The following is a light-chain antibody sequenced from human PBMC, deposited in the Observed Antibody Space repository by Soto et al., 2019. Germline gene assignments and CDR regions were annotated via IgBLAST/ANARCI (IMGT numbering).Light chain of an antibody. J-gene: IGKJ4*01. CDR3: QQYNNSPLT. Sequence: DIKMTQSPSSLSASVGDRVTITCRASQGVRGWLAWYQQKPGKAPKSLIYAASTLQDGVPARFSGNGSETDFTLTISSLQSEDIGTYYCQQYNNSPLTFGGGTKVDI. V-gene: IGKV1D-16*01. CDR1: QGVRGW. CDR2: AAS.